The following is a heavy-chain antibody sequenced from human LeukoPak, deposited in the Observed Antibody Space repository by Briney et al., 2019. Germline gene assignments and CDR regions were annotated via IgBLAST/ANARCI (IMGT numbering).Heavy chain of an antibody. Sequence: PGGSLRLSCAASGFTFSSYGMHWVRQAPGKGLEWVAVISYDVGKKYYADSVKGRFTISRDNSKNTLYLQMNSLRAEDMAVYYCAKDDYYDTSGYRDWGQGTLVTVSS. CDR2: ISYDVGKK. CDR3: AKDDYYDTSGYRD. D-gene: IGHD3-22*01. CDR1: GFTFSSYG. V-gene: IGHV3-30*18. J-gene: IGHJ4*02.